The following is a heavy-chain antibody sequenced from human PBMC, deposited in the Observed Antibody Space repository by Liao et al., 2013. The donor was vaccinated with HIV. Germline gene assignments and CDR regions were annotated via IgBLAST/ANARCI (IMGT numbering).Heavy chain of an antibody. Sequence: QLQLEQWGAGLLKPSETLSLTCAIYGGSYNGYWSWIRQPQEGXEWIGEINESGITNYNPSLKSRVTLSFDTSNYQFSLKLTSVTAADTAFYYCARPRGYNWPRGYFDLWGRGTLVAVSS. CDR2: INESGIT. J-gene: IGHJ2*01. CDR3: ARPRGYNWPRGYFDL. CDR1: GGSYNGY. V-gene: IGHV4-34*02. D-gene: IGHD1-1*01.